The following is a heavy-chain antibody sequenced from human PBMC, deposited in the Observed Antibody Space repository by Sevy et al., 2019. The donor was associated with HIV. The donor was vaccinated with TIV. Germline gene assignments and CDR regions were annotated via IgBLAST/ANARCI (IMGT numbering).Heavy chain of an antibody. CDR3: AKGLGMVQGALLSDDI. J-gene: IGHJ3*02. CDR1: GFTFRSYG. CDR2: IRYAGSTK. V-gene: IGHV3-30*02. D-gene: IGHD3-10*01. Sequence: GGSLRLSCAASGFTFRSYGMHWVRQAPGKGLEWVAFIRYAGSTKYYADSVKGRFTISRDNSKNTLYLQMNSLRGDDTSLYYCAKGLGMVQGALLSDDIWGQGTMVTVSS.